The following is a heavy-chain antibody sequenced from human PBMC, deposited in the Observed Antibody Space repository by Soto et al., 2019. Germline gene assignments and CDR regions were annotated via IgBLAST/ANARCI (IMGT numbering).Heavy chain of an antibody. CDR3: AKTIQIFGVVPDAFDI. D-gene: IGHD3-3*01. CDR1: GFTFSSYA. J-gene: IGHJ3*02. V-gene: IGHV3-23*01. Sequence: GGSLRLSCAASGFTFSSYAMSWVRQAPGKGLEWVSAISGSGGSTYYADSVKGRFTISRDNSKNTLYLQMNSLRAEDTAVYYCAKTIQIFGVVPDAFDIWGQGTMVTVSS. CDR2: ISGSGGST.